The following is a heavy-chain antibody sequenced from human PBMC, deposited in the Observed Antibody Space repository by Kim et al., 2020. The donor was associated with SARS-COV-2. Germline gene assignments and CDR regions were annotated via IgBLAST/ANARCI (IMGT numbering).Heavy chain of an antibody. V-gene: IGHV3-72*01. CDR1: GFTFSDHY. Sequence: GGSLRLSCAASGFTFSDHYMDWVRQAPGKGLEWVGRTRNKANSYTTEYAASVKGRFTISRDDSKNSLYLQMNSLKTEDTAVYYCAREYSGSYFGYYYYYMDVWGKGTTVTVSS. J-gene: IGHJ6*03. CDR3: AREYSGSYFGYYYYYMDV. CDR2: TRNKANSYTT. D-gene: IGHD1-26*01.